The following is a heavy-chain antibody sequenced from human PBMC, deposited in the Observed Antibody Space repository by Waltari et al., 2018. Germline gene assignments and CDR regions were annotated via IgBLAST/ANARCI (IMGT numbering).Heavy chain of an antibody. CDR2: IYYSGST. J-gene: IGHJ5*02. D-gene: IGHD2-2*01. CDR3: ARNDIVVVPAADNWFDP. V-gene: IGHV4-39*01. Sequence: QLQLQESGPGLVKPSETLSLTCTVSGGSISSSSYYWGWIRQPPGKGLEWIGSIYYSGSTYYNPSLKSRVTISVDTSKSQFALKLSSVTAADTAVYYCARNDIVVVPAADNWFDPWGQGTLVIVSS. CDR1: GGSISSSSYY.